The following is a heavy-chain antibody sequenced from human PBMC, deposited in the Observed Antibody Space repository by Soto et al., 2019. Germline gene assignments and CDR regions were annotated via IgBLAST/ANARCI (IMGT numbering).Heavy chain of an antibody. Sequence: SETLSLTCAVSGGSISSGGYSWSWIRQPPGKGLEWIGYIYHSGSTYYNPSLKSRVTISVDRSKNQFSLKLSSVTAADTAVYYCAREDYGSGSYDGMDAWGQGTTVTVSS. D-gene: IGHD3-10*01. CDR3: AREDYGSGSYDGMDA. J-gene: IGHJ6*02. CDR1: GGSISSGGYS. CDR2: IYHSGST. V-gene: IGHV4-30-2*01.